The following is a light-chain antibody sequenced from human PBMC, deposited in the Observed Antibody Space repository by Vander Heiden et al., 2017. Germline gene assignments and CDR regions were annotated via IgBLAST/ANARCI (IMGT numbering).Light chain of an antibody. CDR1: QTLVHSDGRTY. V-gene: IGKV2D-29*01. CDR2: EDS. CDR3: MHAIQLPRT. J-gene: IGKJ1*01. Sequence: DVVMTQTPLSLSVTPGQPASISCKSSQTLVHSDGRTYLYWYLQKPGQPPQLLIYEDSNRFSGVPERFSGSGSGTDSTLKISRVEAEDVGIYYCMHAIQLPRTFGQGTKVEIK.